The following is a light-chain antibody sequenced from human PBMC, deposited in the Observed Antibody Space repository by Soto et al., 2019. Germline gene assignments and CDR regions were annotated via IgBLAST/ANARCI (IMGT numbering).Light chain of an antibody. CDR3: TSYAGSNNLV. CDR2: EVS. CDR1: SSDIGGYNY. V-gene: IGLV2-8*01. Sequence: QSALTQPPSASGSPGQSVTISCTGTSSDIGGYNYVSSYQQHPGKAPKLIIYEVSKRPSGVPDRFSGSKSGNTASLTVSGLQAEDEADYYCTSYAGSNNLVFAGGTKLTVL. J-gene: IGLJ3*02.